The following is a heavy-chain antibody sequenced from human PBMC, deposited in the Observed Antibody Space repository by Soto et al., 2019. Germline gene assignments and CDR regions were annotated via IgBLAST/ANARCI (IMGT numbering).Heavy chain of an antibody. CDR1: GFTFSSYS. J-gene: IGHJ5*02. CDR3: ARDLVAAAGRDKNWFDP. CDR2: ISSSSSTI. V-gene: IGHV3-48*02. D-gene: IGHD6-13*01. Sequence: GGSLRLSCAASGFTFSSYSMNWVRQAPGKGLEWVSYISSSSSTIYYADYVKGRFTISRDNAKNSLYLQMNRLRDEDTAVYYCARDLVAAAGRDKNWFDPWGQGTLVTVSS.